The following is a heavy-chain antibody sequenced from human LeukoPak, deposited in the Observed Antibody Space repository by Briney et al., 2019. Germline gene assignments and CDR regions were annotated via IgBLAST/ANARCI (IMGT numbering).Heavy chain of an antibody. V-gene: IGHV4-61*02. Sequence: RPSETLSLTCTVSGGSISSGSYYWSWIRQPAGKGLEWIGRIYTSGSTNYNPSLKSRVTISVDTSKNQFSLKLSSVTAADTAVYYCARRWPYGSGSYYTLKTHGSHTHFDYWGQGTLVTVSS. CDR3: ARRWPYGSGSYYTLKTHGSHTHFDY. CDR2: IYTSGST. J-gene: IGHJ4*02. D-gene: IGHD3-10*01. CDR1: GGSISSGSYY.